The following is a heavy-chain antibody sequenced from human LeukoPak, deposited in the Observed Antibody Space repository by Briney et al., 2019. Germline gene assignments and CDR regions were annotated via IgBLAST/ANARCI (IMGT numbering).Heavy chain of an antibody. Sequence: SVKVSCKASGGTFSSYAISWVRQAPGQGLEWMGGIIPIFGTANYAQKFQGRVTITADESTSTAYMELSSLRSEDTAVYYCARQLGIKAVPLDYWGQGTLVTASS. CDR3: ARQLGIKAVPLDY. CDR1: GGTFSSYA. CDR2: IIPIFGTA. J-gene: IGHJ4*02. D-gene: IGHD7-27*01. V-gene: IGHV1-69*13.